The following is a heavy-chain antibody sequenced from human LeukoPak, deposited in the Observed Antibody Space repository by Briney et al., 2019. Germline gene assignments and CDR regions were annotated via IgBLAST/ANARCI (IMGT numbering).Heavy chain of an antibody. Sequence: GGSLRLSCAASGFTFSSYWMHWVRQAPGKGLVWVSRINSDGSSTSYVDSVKGRFTISRDNAKNTLYLQMNSLRAEDTAVYYCAKAEGAIVWYQLLPNWFDPWGQGTLVTVSS. CDR1: GFTFSSYW. CDR2: INSDGSST. V-gene: IGHV3-74*01. J-gene: IGHJ5*02. D-gene: IGHD2-2*01. CDR3: AKAEGAIVWYQLLPNWFDP.